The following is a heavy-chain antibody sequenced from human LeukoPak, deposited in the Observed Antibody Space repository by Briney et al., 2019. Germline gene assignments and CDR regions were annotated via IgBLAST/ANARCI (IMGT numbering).Heavy chain of an antibody. Sequence: PGGSLRLSCAASGFTFDDYTMHWVRQAPGKGLEWVSLISWDGGSTYYADSVKGRFTISRDNSKNSLYLQMNSLRTEDTALYYCAKDTGGYSGSYYDYWGQGTLVTVSS. J-gene: IGHJ4*02. V-gene: IGHV3-43*01. CDR3: AKDTGGYSGSYYDY. D-gene: IGHD1-26*01. CDR2: ISWDGGST. CDR1: GFTFDDYT.